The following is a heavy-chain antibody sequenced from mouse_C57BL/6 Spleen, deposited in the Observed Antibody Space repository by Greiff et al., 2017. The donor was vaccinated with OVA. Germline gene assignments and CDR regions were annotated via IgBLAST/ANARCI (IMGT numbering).Heavy chain of an antibody. V-gene: IGHV1-76*01. D-gene: IGHD1-1*01. CDR3: ARSDYYYGSSSYYFDY. J-gene: IGHJ2*01. CDR1: GYTFTDYY. CDR2: IYPGSGNT. Sequence: QVQLQQSGAELVRPGASVKLSCKASGYTFTDYYINWVKQRPGQGLEWIARIYPGSGNTYYNEKFKGKATLTAEKSSSTAYMQLSSLTSEDSAVYFCARSDYYYGSSSYYFDYWGQGTTLTVSS.